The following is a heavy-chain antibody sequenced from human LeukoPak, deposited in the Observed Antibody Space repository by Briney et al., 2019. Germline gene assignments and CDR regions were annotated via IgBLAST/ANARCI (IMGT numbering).Heavy chain of an antibody. D-gene: IGHD2/OR15-2a*01. Sequence: SETMSLTCAVYGGSFSGYYWSWIRQPPGKGLEWIGEINHSGSTNYNPSLKSRVTISVDTSKNQFSLKLSSVTAADTAVYYCARQDRTLYYFDYWGQGTLVTVSS. J-gene: IGHJ4*02. V-gene: IGHV4-34*01. CDR2: INHSGST. CDR1: GGSFSGYY. CDR3: ARQDRTLYYFDY.